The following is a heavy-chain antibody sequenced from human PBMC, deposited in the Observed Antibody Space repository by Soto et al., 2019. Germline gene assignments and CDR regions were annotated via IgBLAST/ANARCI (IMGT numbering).Heavy chain of an antibody. J-gene: IGHJ5*02. CDR3: ARAPPHSYGWEYNWLDP. D-gene: IGHD5-18*01. CDR1: GFTFSSYS. CDR2: ISSSSSYI. Sequence: EVQLVESGGGLVKPGGSLRLSCAASGFTFSSYSMNWVRQAPGKGLEWVSSISSSSSYIYYADSVKGRFTISRDNAKNALYLQMNSRRAEDTAVYYCARAPPHSYGWEYNWLDPWGQGTLVTVSS. V-gene: IGHV3-21*01.